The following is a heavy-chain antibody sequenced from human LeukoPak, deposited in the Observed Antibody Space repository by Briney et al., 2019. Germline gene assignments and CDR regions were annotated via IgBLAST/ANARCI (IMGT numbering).Heavy chain of an antibody. D-gene: IGHD7-27*01. CDR1: GFTFSGYW. CDR2: INSDGRST. J-gene: IGHJ4*02. V-gene: IGHV3-74*01. CDR3: ARVNTHWGVDY. Sequence: GGSLRLSCAASGFTFSGYWMYWVRQVPGKGLVWLSQINSDGRSTNYADSVKGRFTISRDNAKNTLYLQMNNLRAEDTVVYYCARVNTHWGVDYWGQGTLVTVSS.